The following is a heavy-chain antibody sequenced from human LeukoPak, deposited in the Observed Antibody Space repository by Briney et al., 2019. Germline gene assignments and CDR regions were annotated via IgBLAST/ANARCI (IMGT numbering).Heavy chain of an antibody. V-gene: IGHV3-11*04. Sequence: GGSLRLSCAASGFTFSDYYMSWIRQAPGKGLEWLSYIGSSNTIYSADSVKGRFTISRDNAKNSLYLQMNSLRAEDTAVYYCARVSPNTVTTLQYFGYWGQGTLVTVSS. J-gene: IGHJ4*02. CDR1: GFTFSDYY. CDR2: IGSSNTI. D-gene: IGHD4-17*01. CDR3: ARVSPNTVTTLQYFGY.